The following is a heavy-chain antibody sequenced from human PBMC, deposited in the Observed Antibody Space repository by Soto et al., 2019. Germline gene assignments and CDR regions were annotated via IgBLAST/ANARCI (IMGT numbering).Heavy chain of an antibody. V-gene: IGHV1-69*13. CDR2: IIPIFGTA. CDR1: GGTFSSYA. Sequence: SVKVSCKASGGTFSSYAISWVRQAPGQGLEWMGGIIPIFGTANYAQKFQGRVTITADESTSTAYMELSSLRSEDTAVYYCASPQNSIAVAGPYYYYYGMDVWGQGTTATVSS. CDR3: ASPQNSIAVAGPYYYYYGMDV. D-gene: IGHD6-19*01. J-gene: IGHJ6*02.